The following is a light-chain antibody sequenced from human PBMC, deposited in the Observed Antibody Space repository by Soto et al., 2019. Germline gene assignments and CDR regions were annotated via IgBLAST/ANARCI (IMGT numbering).Light chain of an antibody. V-gene: IGLV2-23*01. CDR3: CSFAVGSTLV. CDR2: EGS. Sequence: QSVLTQPASVSGSPGQSITLSCTGTSSDVGTYNLVSWHQHHPGKAPKLIIYEGSKRPSGVSNRFSGSKSGNTASLTISGLQAEDEADYYCCSFAVGSTLVFGGGTKLTVL. J-gene: IGLJ2*01. CDR1: SSDVGTYNL.